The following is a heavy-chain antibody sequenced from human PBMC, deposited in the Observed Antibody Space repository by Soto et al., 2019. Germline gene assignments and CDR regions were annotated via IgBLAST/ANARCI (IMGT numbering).Heavy chain of an antibody. J-gene: IGHJ4*02. CDR1: GGSFSGYY. CDR2: INHSGST. CDR3: ARTNYDFWSGYYTGRWFDY. D-gene: IGHD3-3*01. Sequence: PSETLSLTCAVYGGSFSGYYWSWIRQPPGKGLEWIGEINHSGSTNYNPSLKSRVTMSVDTSKNQFSLKLSSVTAADTAVYYCARTNYDFWSGYYTGRWFDYWGQGTLVTVSS. V-gene: IGHV4-34*01.